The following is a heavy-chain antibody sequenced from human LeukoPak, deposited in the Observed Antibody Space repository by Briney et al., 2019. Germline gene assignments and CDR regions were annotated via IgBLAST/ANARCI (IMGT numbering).Heavy chain of an antibody. CDR1: GFNFSSYC. CDR2: IKQDGGEK. J-gene: IGHJ2*01. CDR3: AREERDGYNYYWYFDL. D-gene: IGHD5-24*01. V-gene: IGHV3-7*01. Sequence: GGSLRLSCAASGFNFSSYCMNWVRQAPGKGLEWVAHIKQDGGEKYYVDSVKDRFTISRDNAKNSLILQMNSLRVDDTAVYYCAREERDGYNYYWYFDLWGRGTLVTVSS.